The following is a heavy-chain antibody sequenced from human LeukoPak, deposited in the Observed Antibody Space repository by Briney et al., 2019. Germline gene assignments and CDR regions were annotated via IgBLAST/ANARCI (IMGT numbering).Heavy chain of an antibody. CDR1: GGSISSYY. J-gene: IGHJ5*02. CDR3: ARVFGYDSRWFDP. CDR2: IYYSGST. V-gene: IGHV4-59*01. Sequence: WETLSLTCTVSGGSISSYYWSWIRQPPGKGLEWIGYIYYSGSTNYNPSLKSRVTISVDTSKNQFSLKLSSVTAADTVVYYCARVFGYDSRWFDPWGQGTLVTVSS. D-gene: IGHD5-12*01.